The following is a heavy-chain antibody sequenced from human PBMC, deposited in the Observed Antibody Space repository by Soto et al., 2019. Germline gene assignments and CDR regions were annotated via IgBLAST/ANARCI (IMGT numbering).Heavy chain of an antibody. CDR1: GFTFSSYG. CDR3: ARDLYSSGWYGDY. J-gene: IGHJ4*02. D-gene: IGHD6-19*01. CDR2: IWYDGSNK. V-gene: IGHV3-33*01. Sequence: QVQLVESGGGVVQPGRSLRLSCAASGFTFSSYGMHWVRQAPGKGLGWVAVIWYDGSNKYYADSVKGRFTISRDNSKNTLYLQMNSLRAEDTAVYYCARDLYSSGWYGDYWGQGTLVTVSS.